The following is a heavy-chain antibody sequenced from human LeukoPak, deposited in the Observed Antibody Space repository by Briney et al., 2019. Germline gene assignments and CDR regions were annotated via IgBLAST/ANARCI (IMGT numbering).Heavy chain of an antibody. D-gene: IGHD2-15*01. CDR2: IYHGGST. CDR1: GYSISSGDY. V-gene: IGHV4-38-2*02. Sequence: SETLSLTCSVSGYSISSGDYWGWIRQPPGKGLEWIGSIYHGGSTHYNPSLKSRVTISLDTSKNQFSLKLSSVTAADTAVYYCARVACSGGSCYQPQIQLHYYFDYWGQGTLVTVSS. CDR3: ARVACSGGSCYQPQIQLHYYFDY. J-gene: IGHJ4*02.